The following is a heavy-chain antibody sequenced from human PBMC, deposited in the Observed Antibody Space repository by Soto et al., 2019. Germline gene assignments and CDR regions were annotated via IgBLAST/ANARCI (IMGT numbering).Heavy chain of an antibody. CDR1: GYTFTAYG. CDR3: AREDRDRETGLVPAAIDGMDV. D-gene: IGHD2-2*01. J-gene: IGHJ6*02. Sequence: ASVKVSCKASGYTFTAYGVNWVRQAPGQGLEWMGWISAYNGNTNYAQKLQGRVTMTTDTSTSTAYMELRSLRSDDTAVYYCAREDRDRETGLVPAAIDGMDVWGQGTTVTVSS. CDR2: ISAYNGNT. V-gene: IGHV1-18*01.